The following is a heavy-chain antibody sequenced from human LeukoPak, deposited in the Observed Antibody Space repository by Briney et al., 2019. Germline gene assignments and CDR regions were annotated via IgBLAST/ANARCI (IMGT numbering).Heavy chain of an antibody. CDR2: INPSGGST. Sequence: ASVKDSCKASGYTFTSYYMHWVRQATGQGLDWMGIINPSGGSTSYAQKFQDRVTMTRDMSTSTVYMELSSLRSEDTAVYYCARDEGSYSGYWGQGTLVNVCS. V-gene: IGHV1-46*01. CDR3: ARDEGSYSGY. J-gene: IGHJ4*02. CDR1: GYTFTSYY. D-gene: IGHD1-26*01.